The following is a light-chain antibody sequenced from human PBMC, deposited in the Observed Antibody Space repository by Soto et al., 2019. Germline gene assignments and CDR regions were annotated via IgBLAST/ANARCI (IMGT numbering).Light chain of an antibody. J-gene: IGKJ2*01. CDR3: QQYNDYQYT. Sequence: DIQMTQSPSTLSASVGDRVTITCRASQSITTWLAWYQQKPGKAPKLLIYKATNLQSGFPSRFSGSGSGTEFSLTISSLQPEDFAIYYCQQYNDYQYTFGPGTKLEIK. CDR1: QSITTW. CDR2: KAT. V-gene: IGKV1-5*03.